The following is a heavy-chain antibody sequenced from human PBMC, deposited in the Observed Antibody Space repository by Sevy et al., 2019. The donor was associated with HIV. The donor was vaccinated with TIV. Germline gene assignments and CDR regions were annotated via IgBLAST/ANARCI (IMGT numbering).Heavy chain of an antibody. CDR2: ISYEGSNK. Sequence: GGSLRLSCAASGFTFSSYAMHWVRQAPGKGLEWVAVISYEGSNKYYADSVKGRFTISRDNSKNRLYLQMNSLRAEDTAVYYCAREEWDYPSSFDYWGQGTLVTVSS. CDR1: GFTFSSYA. CDR3: AREEWDYPSSFDY. D-gene: IGHD1-26*01. J-gene: IGHJ4*02. V-gene: IGHV3-30-3*01.